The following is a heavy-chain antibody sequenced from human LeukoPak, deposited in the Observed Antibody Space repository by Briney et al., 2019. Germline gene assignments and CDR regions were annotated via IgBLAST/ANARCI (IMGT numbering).Heavy chain of an antibody. J-gene: IGHJ4*02. CDR1: GYTFTSYA. V-gene: IGHV1-3*01. CDR2: INAGNGNT. Sequence: EASVKVSCKASGYTFTSYAMHWVRQAPGQRLEWMGWINAGNGNTKYSQKFQGRVTITRDTSASTAYMELSSLRSEDTAVYYCAIPPSGMVRGVTFDYWGQGTLVTVSS. D-gene: IGHD3-10*01. CDR3: AIPPSGMVRGVTFDY.